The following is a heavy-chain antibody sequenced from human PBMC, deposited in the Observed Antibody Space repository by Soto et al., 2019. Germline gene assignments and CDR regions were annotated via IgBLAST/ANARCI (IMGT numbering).Heavy chain of an antibody. CDR3: ARTIAVAGVHAFDI. V-gene: IGHV1-69*13. D-gene: IGHD6-19*01. Sequence: ASVKVSCKASGGTFSSYAISWVRQAPGQGLEWMGGIIPIFGTANYAQKFQGRVTITADESTSTAYMELSSLRSEDTAVYYCARTIAVAGVHAFDIWGQGTMVTVSS. J-gene: IGHJ3*02. CDR1: GGTFSSYA. CDR2: IIPIFGTA.